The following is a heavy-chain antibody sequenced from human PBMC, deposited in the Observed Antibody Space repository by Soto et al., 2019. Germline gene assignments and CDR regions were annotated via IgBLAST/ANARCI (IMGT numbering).Heavy chain of an antibody. J-gene: IGHJ6*02. Sequence: VSVKVSCKASGYTFTSYYMHWVRQAPGQGLEWMGIINLSGGSTSYAQKFQGRVTMTRDTSKKQFSLKLSSVTAADTAVYYCARRIVILAADYGMDVWGQGTTVTVSS. CDR3: ARRIVILAADYGMDV. CDR1: GYTFTSYY. CDR2: INLSGGST. D-gene: IGHD2-15*01. V-gene: IGHV1-46*01.